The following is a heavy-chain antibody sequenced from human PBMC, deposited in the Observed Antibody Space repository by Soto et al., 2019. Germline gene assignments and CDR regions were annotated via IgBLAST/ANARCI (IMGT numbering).Heavy chain of an antibody. J-gene: IGHJ6*02. V-gene: IGHV1-2*04. CDR3: ARVEGAYSYASGRPRSYGMDV. D-gene: IGHD3-10*01. CDR1: GYNFTAYY. CDR2: INPNSGAT. Sequence: ASVKVSCKASGYNFTAYYIHWVRQAPGQGLEWMAWINPNSGATNYAQQFQGYVTMTRDTSITTAYLELRRLKSDDTAVYYCARVEGAYSYASGRPRSYGMDVWGQGTTVTVSS.